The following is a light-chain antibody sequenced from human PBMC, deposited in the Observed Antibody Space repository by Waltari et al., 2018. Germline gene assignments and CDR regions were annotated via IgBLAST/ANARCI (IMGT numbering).Light chain of an antibody. J-gene: IGKJ4*01. V-gene: IGKV4-1*01. CDR1: QSLLSSSNNKNY. Sequence: DIVMTQSPDSLAVSLGERATINCKSSQSLLSSSNNKNYLAGYQQRPGQPPKLLMFWASARESGVPDRFSGSGSGADFTLTIGGLQAEDVAVYYCQQYYGAPLTFGGGTKVEIK. CDR3: QQYYGAPLT. CDR2: WAS.